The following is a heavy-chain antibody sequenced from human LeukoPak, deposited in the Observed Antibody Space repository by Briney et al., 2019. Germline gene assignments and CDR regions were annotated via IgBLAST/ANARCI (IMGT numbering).Heavy chain of an antibody. CDR1: GGSFSGYY. Sequence: SETLSLTCAVYGGSFSGYYWSWIRQPPGKGLEWIGEINHSGSTNYNPSLKSRVTISVDTSKNQFSLKLSSVTAADTAVYYCARGRYYDFWSGYYTLRNHNWFDPWGQGTLVTVSS. CDR3: ARGRYYDFWSGYYTLRNHNWFDP. J-gene: IGHJ5*02. CDR2: INHSGST. D-gene: IGHD3-3*01. V-gene: IGHV4-34*01.